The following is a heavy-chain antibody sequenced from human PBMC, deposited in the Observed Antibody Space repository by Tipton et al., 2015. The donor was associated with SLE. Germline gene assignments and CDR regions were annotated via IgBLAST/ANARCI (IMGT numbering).Heavy chain of an antibody. D-gene: IGHD5-12*01. CDR3: ARSEYSDGLLDY. J-gene: IGHJ4*02. CDR2: IYYGGTA. V-gene: IGHV4-61*08. Sequence: TLSLTCTVSGGSISTGAYYWGWIRQPPGRGLEWIGFIYYGGTANNNPSLKSRVTISVDRSKNQFSLRLSSVTAADTAVYYCARSEYSDGLLDYWGQGTLVTVSS. CDR1: GGSISTGAYY.